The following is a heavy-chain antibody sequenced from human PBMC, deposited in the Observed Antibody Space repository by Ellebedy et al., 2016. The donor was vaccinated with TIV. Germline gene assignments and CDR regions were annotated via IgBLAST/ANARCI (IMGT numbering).Heavy chain of an antibody. V-gene: IGHV4-39*01. D-gene: IGHD3-3*01. CDR2: IYYSGST. J-gene: IGHJ4*02. CDR3: ASTITIFGVAPRLDY. Sequence: SETLSLXXTVSGGSISSSSYYWGWIRQPPGKGLEWIGSIYYSGSTYYNPSLKSRVTISVDTSKNQFSLKLSSVTAADTAVYYCASTITIFGVAPRLDYWGQGTLVTVSS. CDR1: GGSISSSSYY.